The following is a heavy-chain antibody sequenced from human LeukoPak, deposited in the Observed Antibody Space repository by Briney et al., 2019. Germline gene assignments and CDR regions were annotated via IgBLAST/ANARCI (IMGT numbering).Heavy chain of an antibody. Sequence: SQTLSLTCTVSGGSISSGDYYWSWIRQPPGKGLEWIVYIYYSGSTYYNPSLKSRVTISVDTSKNQFSLKLSSVTAADTAVYYCARDRQNYLDAFDIWGQGTMVTVSS. CDR3: ARDRQNYLDAFDI. CDR2: IYYSGST. J-gene: IGHJ3*02. V-gene: IGHV4-30-4*01. CDR1: GGSISSGDYY. D-gene: IGHD1-7*01.